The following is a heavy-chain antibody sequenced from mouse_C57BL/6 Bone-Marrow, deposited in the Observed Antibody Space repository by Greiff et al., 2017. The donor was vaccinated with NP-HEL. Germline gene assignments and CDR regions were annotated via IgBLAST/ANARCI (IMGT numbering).Heavy chain of an antibody. D-gene: IGHD4-1*01. CDR1: GYTFTSYG. V-gene: IGHV1-81*01. J-gene: IGHJ2*01. Sequence: QVQLKESGAELARPGASVKLSCKASGYTFTSYGISWVKQRTGQGLEWIGEIYPRSGNTYYNEKFKGKATLTADKSSSTAYMELRSLTSEDSAVYFCARSGAGTQGNYWGQGTTLTVSS. CDR2: IYPRSGNT. CDR3: ARSGAGTQGNY.